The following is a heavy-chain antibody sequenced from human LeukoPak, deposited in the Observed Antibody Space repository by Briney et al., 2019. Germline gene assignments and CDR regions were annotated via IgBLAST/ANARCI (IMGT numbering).Heavy chain of an antibody. CDR2: ISSSNDYI. CDR1: GFTFSTST. CDR3: VRIPNSAGFPNWFDP. Sequence: PGGSLRLSCAASGFTFSTSTMNWVRQAPGKGLDWVSSISSSNDYIYYADSVKGRFTISRDNAKNSLYLQMNSLRAEDTAVYYCVRIPNSAGFPNWFDPWGQGTLVTVSS. D-gene: IGHD6-19*01. V-gene: IGHV3-21*01. J-gene: IGHJ5*02.